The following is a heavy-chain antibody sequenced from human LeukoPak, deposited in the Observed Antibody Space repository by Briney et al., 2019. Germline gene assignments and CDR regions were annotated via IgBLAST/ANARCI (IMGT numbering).Heavy chain of an antibody. CDR1: GFTVSSNY. V-gene: IGHV3-66*01. J-gene: IGHJ3*02. CDR3: ARGLDGGQDAFDI. Sequence: QPGGSLRLSCAASGFTVSSNYMSWVRQARGKGLEWVSVIYSGGSTYYADSVKGSFTISRDNSKNTLYLQMNSLRAEDTAVYYCARGLDGGQDAFDIWGQGTMVTVSS. CDR2: IYSGGST.